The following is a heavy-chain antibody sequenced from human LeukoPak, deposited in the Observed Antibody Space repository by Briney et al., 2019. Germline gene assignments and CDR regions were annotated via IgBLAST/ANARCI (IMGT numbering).Heavy chain of an antibody. CDR2: ISAYNGNT. J-gene: IGHJ4*02. D-gene: IGHD3-22*01. CDR3: ARDPYPIYDSSGYLDY. CDR1: GYTFTSYG. V-gene: IGHV1-18*01. Sequence: ASVNVSCKASGYTFTSYGISWVRQAPGQGLEWMGWISAYNGNTNYAQKLQGRVTMTTDTSTSTAYMELRSLRSDDTAVYYCARDPYPIYDSSGYLDYWGQGTLVTVSS.